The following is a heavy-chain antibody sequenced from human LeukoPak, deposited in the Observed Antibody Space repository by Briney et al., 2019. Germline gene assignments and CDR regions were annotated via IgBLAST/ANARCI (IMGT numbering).Heavy chain of an antibody. CDR2: IIPIFGTA. CDR1: GGTFSRYA. CDR3: AGACIAARGYYYYYMDV. Sequence: SVKVSCKASGGTFSRYAISWVRQAPGQGLEWMGGIIPIFGTANYAQKFQGRVTITTDESTSTAYMELSSLRSEDTAVYYCAGACIAARGYYYYYMDVWGKGTTDTVSS. J-gene: IGHJ6*03. V-gene: IGHV1-69*05. D-gene: IGHD6-6*01.